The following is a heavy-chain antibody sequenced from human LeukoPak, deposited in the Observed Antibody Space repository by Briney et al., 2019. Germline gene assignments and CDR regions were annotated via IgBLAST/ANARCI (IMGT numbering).Heavy chain of an antibody. V-gene: IGHV3-74*01. J-gene: IGHJ2*01. Sequence: PGGSLRLSCAASGLTFSSYAMSWVRQAPGKGLVWVSRINSDGSSTSYADSVKGRFTISRDNAKNTLYLQMNSLRAEDTAVYYCAKERRLWFGELSALFDLWGRGTLVTVSS. CDR2: INSDGSST. CDR1: GLTFSSYA. D-gene: IGHD3-10*01. CDR3: AKERRLWFGELSALFDL.